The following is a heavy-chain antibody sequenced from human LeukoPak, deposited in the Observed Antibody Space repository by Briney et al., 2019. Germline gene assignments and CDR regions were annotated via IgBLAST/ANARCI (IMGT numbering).Heavy chain of an antibody. CDR1: GFTFDDYA. D-gene: IGHD5-18*01. V-gene: IGHV3-9*01. Sequence: GGSLRLSCAASGFTFDDYAMHWVRHAPGEGLEWVSGISWNSGTIGYADSVKGRFTISRDNAKNSLYLRMNSLRAEDTALYYCAKDRGYNYGKGVDYWGQGTLVTVSS. CDR3: AKDRGYNYGKGVDY. CDR2: ISWNSGTI. J-gene: IGHJ4*02.